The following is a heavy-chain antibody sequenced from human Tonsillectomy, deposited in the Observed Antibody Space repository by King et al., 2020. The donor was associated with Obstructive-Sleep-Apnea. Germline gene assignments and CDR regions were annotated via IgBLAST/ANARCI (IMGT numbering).Heavy chain of an antibody. J-gene: IGHJ5*02. CDR2: MYSSGVT. V-gene: IGHV4-30-4*07. CDR1: GGSISSGGYS. D-gene: IGHD2-21*02. Sequence: QLQESGPGLVKPSQTLSLTCAVSGGSISSGGYSWNWIRQPPGKGLEWIGYMYSSGVTYYNPSLKSRVSILADTSKNQFSLKLTSVTAADTAVYYCARGVVVVTATPYNWFDPWGQGTLVTVSS. CDR3: ARGVVVVTATPYNWFDP.